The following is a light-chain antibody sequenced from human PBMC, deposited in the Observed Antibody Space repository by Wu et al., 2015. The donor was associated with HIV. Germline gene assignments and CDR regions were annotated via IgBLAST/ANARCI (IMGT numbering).Light chain of an antibody. CDR3: HQSGSSPLT. J-gene: IGKJ1*01. CDR1: QRISDSY. Sequence: IVLRQSPGTLSSSLGDRAIFSCRASQRISDSYVSWYQQKPGQAPRLLIYGASNRATGVPERFSGRGFGTDFSLIISSLEPEDIAVYFCHQSGSSPLTFGQGTRVEIK. CDR2: GAS. V-gene: IGKV3-20*01.